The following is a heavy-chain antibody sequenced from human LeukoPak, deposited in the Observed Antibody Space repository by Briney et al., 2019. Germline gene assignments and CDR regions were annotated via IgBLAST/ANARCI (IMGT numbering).Heavy chain of an antibody. CDR1: GYSISRGYY. V-gene: IGHV4-38-2*01. CDR2: IYHTGST. CDR3: ARAGWIITSGIDY. Sequence: SETLSLTCVVSGYSISRGYYWAWIRQPPGKGLEWIGTIYHTGSTYYNPSLESRVTISVDTSKNEFSLNLNSVTAADTAVYYCARAGWIITSGIDYWGQGALVTVSS. D-gene: IGHD3-10*01. J-gene: IGHJ4*02.